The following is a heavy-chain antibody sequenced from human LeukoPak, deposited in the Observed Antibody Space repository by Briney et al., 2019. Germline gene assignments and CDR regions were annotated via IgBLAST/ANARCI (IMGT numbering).Heavy chain of an antibody. CDR2: ISSSSSSI. CDR3: ARSGYGSRWYFFDH. D-gene: IGHD6-13*01. V-gene: IGHV3-48*02. Sequence: GGSLRLSCAASGFIFSTYSITWVRQAPGKGLEWVSHISSSSSSIYYADSVKGRFSISRDNAKNSLYLQMNSLRDEDTAVYYCARSGYGSRWYFFDHWGQGTLVTVSS. J-gene: IGHJ4*02. CDR1: GFIFSTYS.